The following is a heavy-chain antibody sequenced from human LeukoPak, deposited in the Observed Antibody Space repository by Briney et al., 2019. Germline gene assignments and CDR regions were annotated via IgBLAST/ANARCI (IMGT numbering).Heavy chain of an antibody. Sequence: GASAKVSCMASGYTLSRYGISWVRPAPGQGREWMGCISAYNGNTKYVQKFQGRVTMTPYTSTITASRELRRLRSDDTAVHSCSRVQGYSSGWYYYYMDVWGKGTTVTGSS. CDR2: ISAYNGNT. CDR1: GYTLSRYG. D-gene: IGHD6-19*01. CDR3: SRVQGYSSGWYYYYMDV. V-gene: IGHV1-18*01. J-gene: IGHJ6*03.